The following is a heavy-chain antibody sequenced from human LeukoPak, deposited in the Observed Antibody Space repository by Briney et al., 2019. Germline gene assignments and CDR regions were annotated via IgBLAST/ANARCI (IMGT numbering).Heavy chain of an antibody. Sequence: SETLSLTCTVSGGSISSYYWSWIRQPPGKGLEWIGYIYTSGSTNYNPSLKSRVTISVDTSKNQFSLKLRSVTAADTAVYYCARAAGSAFDSWGQGTLVTVSS. V-gene: IGHV4-4*09. CDR2: IYTSGST. CDR1: GGSISSYY. CDR3: ARAAGSAFDS. D-gene: IGHD3-10*01. J-gene: IGHJ4*02.